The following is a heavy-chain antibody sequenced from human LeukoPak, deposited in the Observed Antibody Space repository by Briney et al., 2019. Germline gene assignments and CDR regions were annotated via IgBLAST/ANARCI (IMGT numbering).Heavy chain of an antibody. CDR2: IKQDGSEK. J-gene: IGHJ6*03. CDR3: ASGLGSHYYYYMDV. V-gene: IGHV3-7*03. Sequence: PGGSLRLSCAASGFTFSSYWMSWVRQAPGKGLEWVANIKQDGSEKYYVDSVKGRFTISRDNAKNSLYLQMNSLRAEDTALYYCASGLGSHYYYYMDVWGKGTTVTVSS. CDR1: GFTFSSYW. D-gene: IGHD1-26*01.